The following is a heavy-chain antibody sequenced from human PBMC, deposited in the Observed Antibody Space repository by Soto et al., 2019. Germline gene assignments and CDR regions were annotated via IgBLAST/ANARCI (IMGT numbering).Heavy chain of an antibody. Sequence: GESLKISCKGSGYNFINYWIAWVRQMPGRGLEWMGIISPGDSHTKYSPSLQGQVTISADKSISTAYLQWSSLKASDSAMYFCASAYNYGPGFEYWGQGTLVTVSS. J-gene: IGHJ4*02. CDR3: ASAYNYGPGFEY. CDR1: GYNFINYW. D-gene: IGHD5-18*01. V-gene: IGHV5-51*01. CDR2: ISPGDSHT.